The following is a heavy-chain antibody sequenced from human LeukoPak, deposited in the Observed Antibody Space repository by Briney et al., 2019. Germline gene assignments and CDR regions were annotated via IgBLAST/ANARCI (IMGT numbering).Heavy chain of an antibody. D-gene: IGHD2-15*01. CDR3: ARALVHCSAGSCYKGNWFDP. CDR2: IIPISGSA. J-gene: IGHJ5*02. V-gene: IGHV1-69*13. Sequence: SVKVSCKASGGTFSSHAISWVRQAPGQGLEWMGGIIPISGSANYAQKFQGRVTRTADESTSTAYMELSGLRSEDTAVYYCARALVHCSAGSCYKGNWFDPWGQGTLVTVSS. CDR1: GGTFSSHA.